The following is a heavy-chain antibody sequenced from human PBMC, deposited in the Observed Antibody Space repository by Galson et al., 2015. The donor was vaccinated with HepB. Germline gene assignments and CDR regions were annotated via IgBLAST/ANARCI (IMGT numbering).Heavy chain of an antibody. CDR3: ARDQDYYDSRGYYKY. Sequence: SLRLSCAASGFTFVNYAMHWVRQAPGKGLEWVAVISCDETNKYVDSVRGRFTISRDNSKNTLYLGMNSLRTEDTALYYCARDQDYYDSRGYYKYWGQGTLVTVTS. J-gene: IGHJ4*02. CDR2: ISCDETNK. V-gene: IGHV3-30*04. CDR1: GFTFVNYA. D-gene: IGHD3-22*01.